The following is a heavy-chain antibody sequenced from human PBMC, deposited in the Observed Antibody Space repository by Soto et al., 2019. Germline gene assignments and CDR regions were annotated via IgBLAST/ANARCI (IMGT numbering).Heavy chain of an antibody. CDR3: ARQLNGWYRPADY. CDR1: GYNYNKYW. J-gene: IGHJ4*02. D-gene: IGHD6-19*01. V-gene: IGHV5-51*01. Sequence: PGESLKISCKASGYNYNKYWIGWVRQMPGKGLEWMGAIYPGDSDTRYSPSFQGQVIISADKSITTAYLQWSSLKASDTATYFCARQLNGWYRPADYWGQGTLVTVSS. CDR2: IYPGDSDT.